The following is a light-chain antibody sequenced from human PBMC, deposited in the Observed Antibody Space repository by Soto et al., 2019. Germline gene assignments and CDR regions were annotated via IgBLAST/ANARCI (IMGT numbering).Light chain of an antibody. CDR1: SSNIGGNA. Sequence: QSVLTQPPSASGTPGQRVTISCSGSSSNIGGNAVNWYQQLPGTPPKLLIYSNNQRPSGVPDRFSGSKSGTSASLAISGLQAEDEADYYCSSYTSSTAYVFGTGTKVTVL. CDR3: SSYTSSTAYV. J-gene: IGLJ1*01. V-gene: IGLV1-44*01. CDR2: SNN.